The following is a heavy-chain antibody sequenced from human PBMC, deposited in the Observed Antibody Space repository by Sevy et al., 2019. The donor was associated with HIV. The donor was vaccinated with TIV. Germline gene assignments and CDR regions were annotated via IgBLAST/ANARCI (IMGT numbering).Heavy chain of an antibody. CDR2: ISHSGGT. V-gene: IGHV4-34*01. CDR3: ARLRIVVAGTGYFDL. Sequence: SETLSLSCAVYGGSFSGYYWSWIRQPPGKGLEWIGEISHSGGTNYNPSLKSRVTISADTSKNQFSLQLSSVTAADTAVDYCARLRIVVAGTGYFDLWGRGTPVTVSS. CDR1: GGSFSGYY. D-gene: IGHD6-19*01. J-gene: IGHJ2*01.